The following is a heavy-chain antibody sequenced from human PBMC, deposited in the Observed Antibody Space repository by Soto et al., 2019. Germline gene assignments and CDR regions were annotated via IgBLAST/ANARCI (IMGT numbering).Heavy chain of an antibody. V-gene: IGHV3-15*01. CDR3: TTDLGYCSGGSCYSNWFDP. D-gene: IGHD2-15*01. Sequence: GGSLRLSYAASGFTFSNAWMSWVRQAPGKGLEWVGRIKSKTDGGTTDYAAPVKGRFTISRDDSKNTLYLQMNSLKTEDTAVYYCTTDLGYCSGGSCYSNWFDPWGQGTLVTVSS. CDR1: GFTFSNAW. J-gene: IGHJ5*02. CDR2: IKSKTDGGTT.